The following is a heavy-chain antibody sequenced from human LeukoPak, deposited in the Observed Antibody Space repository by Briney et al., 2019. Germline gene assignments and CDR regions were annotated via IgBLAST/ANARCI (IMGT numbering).Heavy chain of an antibody. CDR2: ISTSDSST. CDR1: GFTFSSYA. CDR3: AKIHGSGSYYRPNFDY. Sequence: GGSLRLSCAASGFTFSSYAMSWVRQAPGKGLEWVSAISTSDSSTYYADSVKGRFAISRDNSKNTLYPQMNSLRAEDTAVYYCAKIHGSGSYYRPNFDYWGQGTLVTVSS. V-gene: IGHV3-23*01. D-gene: IGHD3-10*01. J-gene: IGHJ4*02.